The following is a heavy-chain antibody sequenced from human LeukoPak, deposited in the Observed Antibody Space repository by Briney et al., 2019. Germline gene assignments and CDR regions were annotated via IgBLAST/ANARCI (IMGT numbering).Heavy chain of an antibody. J-gene: IGHJ5*02. Sequence: GGSLRLSCAASGFTFSNAWMSWVRQAPGKGLEWVARIQSKTDSGTTDYAAPVKGRFTISRDDSKNTLYLQMNSLKTDDTAVYYCTTELYCGGDCYPGAWGQGTLVTVSS. CDR2: IQSKTDSGTT. D-gene: IGHD2-21*02. V-gene: IGHV3-15*01. CDR1: GFTFSNAW. CDR3: TTELYCGGDCYPGA.